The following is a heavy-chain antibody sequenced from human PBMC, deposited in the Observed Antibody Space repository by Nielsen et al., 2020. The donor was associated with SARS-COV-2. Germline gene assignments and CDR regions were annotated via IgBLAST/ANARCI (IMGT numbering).Heavy chain of an antibody. J-gene: IGHJ5*02. D-gene: IGHD4-17*01. V-gene: IGHV3-11*03. Sequence: GESLKISCAASGFTFSDYYMSWIRQAPGKGLEWVSYISSSSSYTNYADSVKGRFTISRDNAKNSLYLQMNSLRAEDTAVYYCARKGTVTTRWFDPWGQGTLVTVSS. CDR2: ISSSSSYT. CDR3: ARKGTVTTRWFDP. CDR1: GFTFSDYY.